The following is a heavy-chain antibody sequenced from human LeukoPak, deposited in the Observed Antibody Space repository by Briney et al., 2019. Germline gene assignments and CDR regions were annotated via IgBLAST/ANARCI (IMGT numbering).Heavy chain of an antibody. D-gene: IGHD3-10*01. CDR2: IYYSGST. V-gene: IGHV4-59*01. Sequence: SETLSLTCTVSGGSISSYYWGWIRQPPGKGLEWIGYIYYSGSTNYNPSLKSRVTISVDTSKNQFSLKLSSVTAADTAVYYCAREYRGSGSYYTPYYYYYGMDVWGQGTTVTVSS. CDR3: AREYRGSGSYYTPYYYYYGMDV. CDR1: GGSISSYY. J-gene: IGHJ6*02.